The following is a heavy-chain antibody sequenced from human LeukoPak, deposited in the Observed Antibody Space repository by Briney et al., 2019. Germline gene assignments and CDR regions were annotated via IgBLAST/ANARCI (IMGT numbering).Heavy chain of an antibody. V-gene: IGHV3-21*01. Sequence: GGSLRLSCAASGFTFSSYSMNWVRQAPGKGLEWVSSISSSSSYIYYADSVKGRFTISRDNAKNSLYLQMNSLRAEDTAVYYCARVALGVTSFDYWGQGTLVTVSS. CDR1: GFTFSSYS. J-gene: IGHJ4*02. CDR3: ARVALGVTSFDY. D-gene: IGHD3-16*01. CDR2: ISSSSSYI.